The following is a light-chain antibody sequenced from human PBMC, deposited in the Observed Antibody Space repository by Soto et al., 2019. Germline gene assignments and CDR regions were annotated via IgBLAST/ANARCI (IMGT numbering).Light chain of an antibody. CDR3: QKYNGALRT. V-gene: IGKV1-27*01. J-gene: IGKJ1*01. Sequence: DIQMTQSPSSLSASVGDRVTITCRASQDISNYLAWFQQHPGKVPGLLIYAASTLQSGVQSRYSGGGSGTDFTLTISSLQPEDVATYYCQKYNGALRTFGQGTTVEIK. CDR1: QDISNY. CDR2: AAS.